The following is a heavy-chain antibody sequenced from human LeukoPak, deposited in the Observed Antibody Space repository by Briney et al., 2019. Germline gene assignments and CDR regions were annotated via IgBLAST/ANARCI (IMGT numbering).Heavy chain of an antibody. CDR1: GGSISSYY. V-gene: IGHV4-59*12. D-gene: IGHD3-9*01. CDR2: IYYSGST. J-gene: IGHJ4*02. CDR3: ARVTGYMIEDYFDY. Sequence: SETLSPTCTVSGGSISSYYWSWIRQPPGKGLEWIGYIYYSGSTNYNPSLKSRVTISVDTSKNQFSLKLSSVTAADTAVYYCARVTGYMIEDYFDYWGQGILVTVSS.